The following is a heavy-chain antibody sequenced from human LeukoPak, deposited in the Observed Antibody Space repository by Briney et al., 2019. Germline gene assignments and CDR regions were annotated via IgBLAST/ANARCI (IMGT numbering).Heavy chain of an antibody. D-gene: IGHD3-22*01. CDR3: ARATYYYDSSGYYVFYFDN. CDR2: IYSGGST. Sequence: PGGSLRLSCAASGFTVSSNYMNWVRQAPGKGLEWVSVIYSGGSTYYADSVKGRFTISRDNSKNTLYIQMNSLRAEDTAVYYCARATYYYDSSGYYVFYFDNWGQGTLVTVSS. V-gene: IGHV3-53*01. J-gene: IGHJ4*02. CDR1: GFTVSSNY.